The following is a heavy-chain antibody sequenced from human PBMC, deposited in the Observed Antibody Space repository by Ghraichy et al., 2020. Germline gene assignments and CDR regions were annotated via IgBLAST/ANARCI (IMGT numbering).Heavy chain of an antibody. CDR1: GGSISSYY. V-gene: IGHV4-59*01. J-gene: IGHJ6*03. CDR3: ARGIYEFWSGYYGHYYYYYYMDV. D-gene: IGHD3-3*01. CDR2: IYYSGST. Sequence: SQTLSLTCTVSGGSISSYYWSWIRQPPGKGLEWIGYIYYSGSTNYNPSLKSRVTISVDTSKNQFSLKLSSVTAADTAVYYCARGIYEFWSGYYGHYYYYYYMDVWGKGTTVTVSS.